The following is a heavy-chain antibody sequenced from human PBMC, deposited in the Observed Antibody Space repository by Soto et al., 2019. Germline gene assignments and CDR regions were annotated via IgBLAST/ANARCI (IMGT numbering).Heavy chain of an antibody. V-gene: IGHV1-18*04. Sequence: ASAKVSCKASGYTFTSYGISWVRQAPGQGXEWMGWISAYNGNTNYAQKLQGRVTMTTDTSTSTAYMELRSLRSDDTAVYYCAVAAYECSRTSSYWNKFGPRGQGSLVTVFS. CDR3: AVAAYECSRTSSYWNKFGP. J-gene: IGHJ5*02. CDR2: ISAYNGNT. CDR1: GYTFTSYG. D-gene: IGHD2-2*01.